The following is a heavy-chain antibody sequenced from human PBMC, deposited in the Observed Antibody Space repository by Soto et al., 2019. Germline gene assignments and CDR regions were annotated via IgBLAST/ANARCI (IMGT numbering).Heavy chain of an antibody. CDR2: ITGNGGTT. J-gene: IGHJ4*02. V-gene: IGHV3-15*01. D-gene: IGHD3-3*01. CDR3: TTAFPLNYDFWSGYRDFDY. CDR1: GFIFRIYA. Sequence: GGSLRLSCAASGFIFRIYAMSWVRQAPGRGLEWVSSITGNGGTTDYAAPVKGRFTISRDDSKNTLYLQMNSLKTEDTAVYYCTTAFPLNYDFWSGYRDFDYWGQGTLVTVSS.